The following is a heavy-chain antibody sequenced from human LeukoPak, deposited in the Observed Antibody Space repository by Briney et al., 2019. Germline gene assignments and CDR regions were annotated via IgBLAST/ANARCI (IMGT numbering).Heavy chain of an antibody. V-gene: IGHV3-30*02. Sequence: GGSLRLSCAASGFTFSSYGMHWVRQAPGKGLEWVAFIRYDGSNKYYADSVKGRFTISRDNSKNTLYLQMNGLRAEDTAVYYCAKHGEAYADSKTDYWGQGTLVTVSS. CDR3: AKHGEAYADSKTDY. J-gene: IGHJ4*02. CDR2: IRYDGSNK. D-gene: IGHD4-17*01. CDR1: GFTFSSYG.